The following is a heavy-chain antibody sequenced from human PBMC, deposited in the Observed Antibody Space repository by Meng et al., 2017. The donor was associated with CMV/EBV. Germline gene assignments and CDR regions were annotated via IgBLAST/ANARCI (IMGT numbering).Heavy chain of an antibody. CDR3: ASGGGSYYGY. CDR2: IDSGGSTT. D-gene: IGHD1-26*01. CDR1: EFTFSTYW. J-gene: IGHJ4*02. Sequence: GGSLRLSCAASEFTFSTYWIHWVRQAPGKGLVWVSRIDSGGSTTSYADSVKGRFTISRDNAKKTLYLQMNSLRADDTAVYYCASGGGSYYGYWGQGTLVTVSS. V-gene: IGHV3-74*01.